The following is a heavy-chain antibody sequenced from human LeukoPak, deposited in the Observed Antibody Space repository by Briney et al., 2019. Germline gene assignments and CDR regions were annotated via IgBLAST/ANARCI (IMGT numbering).Heavy chain of an antibody. D-gene: IGHD3-10*01. J-gene: IGHJ4*02. CDR1: GFTFSSYW. CDR2: IKQDGSEK. V-gene: IGHV3-7*01. Sequence: GRSLRLSCAASGFTFSSYWMSWVRQAPGKGLEWVANIKQDGSEKYYVDSVKGRFTISRDNAKNSLYLQMNSLRAEDTAVYYCARVPTYYYGSGSPLYYFDYWGQGTLVTVSS. CDR3: ARVPTYYYGSGSPLYYFDY.